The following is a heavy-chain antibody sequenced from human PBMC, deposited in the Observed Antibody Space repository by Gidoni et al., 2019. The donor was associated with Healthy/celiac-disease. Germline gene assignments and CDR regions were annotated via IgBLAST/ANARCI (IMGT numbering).Heavy chain of an antibody. D-gene: IGHD1-26*01. J-gene: IGHJ4*02. Sequence: EVQLVESGGGLVKPVGSLSLSGAASRFTFRNAWMSCVRHATGKGLEWVGRIKSKTDGGTTDYAAPVKGRFTTSRDDSKNTLYLQMNSLKTEDTAVYYCTTDLPPGRELTYWGQGTLVTVSS. V-gene: IGHV3-15*01. CDR1: RFTFRNAW. CDR2: IKSKTDGGTT. CDR3: TTDLPPGRELTY.